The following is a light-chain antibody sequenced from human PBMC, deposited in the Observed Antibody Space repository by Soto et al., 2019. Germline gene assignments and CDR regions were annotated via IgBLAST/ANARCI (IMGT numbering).Light chain of an antibody. J-gene: IGKJ4*01. CDR1: QSISAW. CDR2: KAS. CDR3: QHYSTYSPS. Sequence: DIQMTQSPSTLSASVGDRVSINCRASQSISAWLAWYQQKPGKAPRLLIYKASTLEIGVPSRFSGSGSGTEFTLTISSLQPDEFATYYCQHYSTYSPSFGGGTKVDIK. V-gene: IGKV1-5*03.